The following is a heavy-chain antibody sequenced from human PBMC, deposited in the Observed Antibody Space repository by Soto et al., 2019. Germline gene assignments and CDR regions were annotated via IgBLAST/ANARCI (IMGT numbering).Heavy chain of an antibody. Sequence: PGESLKISCKGSGYSFTSYWIGWVRQMPGKGLEWMGIIYPGDSDTRYSPSFQGQVTISADKSISTAYLQWSSLKASDTAMYYCARLGGYSSSWPRAYYYYGMDVWGQGTTVTVSS. CDR3: ARLGGYSSSWPRAYYYYGMDV. CDR2: IYPGDSDT. J-gene: IGHJ6*02. D-gene: IGHD6-13*01. CDR1: GYSFTSYW. V-gene: IGHV5-51*01.